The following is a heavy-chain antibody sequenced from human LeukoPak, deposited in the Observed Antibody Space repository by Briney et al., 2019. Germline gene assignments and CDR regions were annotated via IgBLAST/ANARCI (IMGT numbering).Heavy chain of an antibody. Sequence: GGSLRLSCAASGFTFSSYEMNWVRQAPGKGLGWVSYISSSGSPKYYADSVKGRFTISRDNAKNSLYLQINSLRAEDTAVYYCARDLGLSGSYFDYWGQGTLVTVSS. CDR2: ISSSGSPK. J-gene: IGHJ4*02. CDR3: ARDLGLSGSYFDY. CDR1: GFTFSSYE. V-gene: IGHV3-48*03. D-gene: IGHD3-10*01.